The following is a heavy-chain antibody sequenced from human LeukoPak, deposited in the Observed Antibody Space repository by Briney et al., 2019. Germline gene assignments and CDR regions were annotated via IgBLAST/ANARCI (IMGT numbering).Heavy chain of an antibody. Sequence: SVKVSCKASGYTFTGYYMHWVRQAPGQGLEWMGWINPNSGGTNYAQKFQGRVTMTRDTSISTAYMELSRLRSDDTAVYYCARGAAAGSNWFDPWGQGTLVTVSS. CDR1: GYTFTGYY. D-gene: IGHD6-13*01. CDR2: INPNSGGT. CDR3: ARGAAAGSNWFDP. J-gene: IGHJ5*02. V-gene: IGHV1-2*02.